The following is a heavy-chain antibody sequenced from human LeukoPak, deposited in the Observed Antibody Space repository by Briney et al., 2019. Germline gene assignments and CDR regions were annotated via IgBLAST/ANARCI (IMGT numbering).Heavy chain of an antibody. CDR3: ARGGHSSSWSPWDY. CDR2: ISSSGSTI. CDR1: GFTFSSYE. V-gene: IGHV3-48*03. Sequence: PRGSLRLSCAASGFTFSSYEMNWVRQAPGKGLEWVSYISSSGSTIYYADSVKGRFTISRDNAKNSLYLQMNSLRAEDTAAYYCARGGHSSSWSPWDYWGQGTLVTVSS. D-gene: IGHD6-13*01. J-gene: IGHJ4*02.